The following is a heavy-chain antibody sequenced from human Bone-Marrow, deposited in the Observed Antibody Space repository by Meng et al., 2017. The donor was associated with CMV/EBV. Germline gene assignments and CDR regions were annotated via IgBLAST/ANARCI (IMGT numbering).Heavy chain of an antibody. CDR2: MNPNSGNT. CDR3: ARKRIEVEPDGTKIKYYNYGMDV. Sequence: ASVKVSCKTSGYTFIDYGISWVRQASGQGPVWMGWMNPNSGNTGYAQKFQGRDTMPRVTAISTAYMGLSSLTSYDTAVYYCARKRIEVEPDGTKIKYYNYGMDVWGQGTTVTFSS. V-gene: IGHV1-8*01. D-gene: IGHD2-15*01. J-gene: IGHJ6*02. CDR1: GYTFIDYG.